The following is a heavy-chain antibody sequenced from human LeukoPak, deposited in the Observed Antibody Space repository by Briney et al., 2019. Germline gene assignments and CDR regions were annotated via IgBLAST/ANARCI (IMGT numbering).Heavy chain of an antibody. CDR1: GGPIYSYY. D-gene: IGHD3-22*01. CDR2: LYPGVSP. J-gene: IGHJ6*03. Sequence: SETLSLTCTVSGGPIYSYYWSWIRQTAGKGLEWIGRLYPGVSPNYNPSLKSRVTMSVDTSKKQFALKLNTATAADTAVYYCARLRFYDSTGYSPGHYMDVWGKGTTVTVSS. V-gene: IGHV4-4*07. CDR3: ARLRFYDSTGYSPGHYMDV.